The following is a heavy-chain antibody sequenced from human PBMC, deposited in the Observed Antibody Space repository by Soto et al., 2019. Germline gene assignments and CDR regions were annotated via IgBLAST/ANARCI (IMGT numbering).Heavy chain of an antibody. V-gene: IGHV3-48*02. CDR3: ARKGVAFDY. CDR1: GFTFSSYS. Sequence: RLSCAASGFTFSSYSMNWVRQAPGKGLEWISYISTTSSSIYYADSVKGRFTISRDNAKNSLFPQMNSLRDEDTAVYYCARKGVAFDYWGQGALVTVSS. J-gene: IGHJ4*02. D-gene: IGHD3-3*01. CDR2: ISTTSSSI.